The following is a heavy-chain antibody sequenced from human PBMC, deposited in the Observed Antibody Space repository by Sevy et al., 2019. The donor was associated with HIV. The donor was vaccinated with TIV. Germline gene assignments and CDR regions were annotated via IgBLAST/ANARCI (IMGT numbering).Heavy chain of an antibody. V-gene: IGHV1-24*01. D-gene: IGHD2-15*01. CDR1: GYSLRKLS. CDR2: LDPGNGEI. J-gene: IGHJ5*02. Sequence: ASVKVSCKVFGYSLRKLSMHWVRQAPGKGLEWMGSLDPGNGEITYAQTLQGRVTMTEDTSTDTAYMELSSLTSEDTATYYCATVGLGYYSGSSYYQGDWFDPWRQGTLVTVSS. CDR3: ATVGLGYYSGSSYYQGDWFDP.